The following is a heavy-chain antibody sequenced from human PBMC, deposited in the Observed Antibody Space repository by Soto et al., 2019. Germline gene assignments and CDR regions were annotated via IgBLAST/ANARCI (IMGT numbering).Heavy chain of an antibody. J-gene: IGHJ6*02. V-gene: IGHV1-69*13. Sequence: QVQLVQSGAEVKKPGASVKVSCKASGYTFTSYGISWVRQAPGQGLEWMGGIIPIFGTANYAQKFQGRVTITADESTSTAYMELSSLRSEDTAVYYCARDRGPDCSGGSCYSHYYYYYGMDVWGQGTTVTVSS. D-gene: IGHD2-15*01. CDR1: GYTFTSYG. CDR3: ARDRGPDCSGGSCYSHYYYYYGMDV. CDR2: IIPIFGTA.